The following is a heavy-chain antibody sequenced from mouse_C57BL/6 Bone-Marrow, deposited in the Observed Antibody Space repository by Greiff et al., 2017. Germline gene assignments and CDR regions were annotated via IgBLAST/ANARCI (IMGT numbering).Heavy chain of an antibody. CDR1: GFSLTSYA. J-gene: IGHJ2*01. D-gene: IGHD1-1*01. V-gene: IGHV2-9-1*01. Sequence: QVQLKESGPGLVAPSQSLSITCTVSGFSLTSYAISWVRQPPGKGLEWLGVIWTGGGTHYNSALKSRLSISKDNSKSQVFLKMNSLQTEDTARYYCAHLPLYYGSSYFDYWGQGTTLTVSS. CDR3: AHLPLYYGSSYFDY. CDR2: IWTGGGT.